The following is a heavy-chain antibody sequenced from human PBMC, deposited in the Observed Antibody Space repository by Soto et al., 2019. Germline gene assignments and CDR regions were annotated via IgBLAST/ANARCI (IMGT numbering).Heavy chain of an antibody. V-gene: IGHV4-59*08. Sequence: SETLSLTCTISGGSISTYFWSWVRQPPGKGLEWIGYFYYSGSTNYNPSLKSRVTISGDTSKNQFSLKLSSVTAADTAVYYCARRPPGYGYCFDVRGQRTSVTVSS. J-gene: IGHJ4*02. CDR3: ARRPPGYGYCFDV. D-gene: IGHD5-18*01. CDR1: GGSISTYF. CDR2: FYYSGST.